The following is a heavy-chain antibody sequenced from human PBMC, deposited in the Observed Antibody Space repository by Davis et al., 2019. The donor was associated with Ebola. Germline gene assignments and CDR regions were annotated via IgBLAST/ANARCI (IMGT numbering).Heavy chain of an antibody. V-gene: IGHV3-53*01. Sequence: PGGSLRLSCAASGFSVSVNFVNWFRQAPGKGLEWVSVIYSDGGTDYADSVKGRFTISRDNFKNTLYLQMNSLSAEDTAVYHCARGGYYDSSGYSHEAFDIWGQGTMVTVSS. CDR2: IYSDGGT. J-gene: IGHJ3*02. CDR1: GFSVSVNF. CDR3: ARGGYYDSSGYSHEAFDI. D-gene: IGHD3-22*01.